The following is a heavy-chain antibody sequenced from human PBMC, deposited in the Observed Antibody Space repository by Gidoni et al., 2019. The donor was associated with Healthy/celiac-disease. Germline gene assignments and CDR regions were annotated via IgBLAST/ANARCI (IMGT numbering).Heavy chain of an antibody. V-gene: IGHV1-69*06. Sequence: QVQLVQSGAEVKKPGSSVKVSCKASGGTFSSYAIRWVRQAPGQGLEWMGGIIPIFGTANYAQKFQGRVTITADKSTSTAYMELSSLRSEDTAVYYCASSYDSSGYYYVGASAFDIWGQGTMVTVSS. CDR2: IIPIFGTA. CDR1: GGTFSSYA. CDR3: ASSYDSSGYYYVGASAFDI. D-gene: IGHD3-22*01. J-gene: IGHJ3*02.